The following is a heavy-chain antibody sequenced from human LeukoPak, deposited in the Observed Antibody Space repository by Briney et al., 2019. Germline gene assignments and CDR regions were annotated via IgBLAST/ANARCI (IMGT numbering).Heavy chain of an antibody. Sequence: GGSLRLSCASSGFTFTSYAVSWVRQAPGKGLEWVSTISYSGGTTYHTDSVKGRFTISRDNSKNTLYLQMNSLRAEDTAVYYCAKDDWGVKGAFDIWGQGTMVTVSS. J-gene: IGHJ3*02. CDR1: GFTFTSYA. CDR3: AKDDWGVKGAFDI. V-gene: IGHV3-23*01. D-gene: IGHD3-16*01. CDR2: ISYSGGTT.